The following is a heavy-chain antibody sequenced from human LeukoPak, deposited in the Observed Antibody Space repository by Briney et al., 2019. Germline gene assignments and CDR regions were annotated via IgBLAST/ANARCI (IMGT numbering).Heavy chain of an antibody. CDR3: AREGYSGSYLGGYYFDY. Sequence: PSETLSLTCTVSGGSISSNYWSWIRQPPGKGLDWIGYIYYSGSTYYNPSLKSRVTISVDTSKNQFSLKLSSVTAADTAVYYCAREGYSGSYLGGYYFDYWGQGTLVTVSS. CDR1: GGSISSNY. D-gene: IGHD1-26*01. J-gene: IGHJ4*02. V-gene: IGHV4-30-4*08. CDR2: IYYSGST.